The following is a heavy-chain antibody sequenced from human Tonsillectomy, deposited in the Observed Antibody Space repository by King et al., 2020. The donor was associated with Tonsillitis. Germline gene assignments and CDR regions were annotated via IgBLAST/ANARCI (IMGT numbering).Heavy chain of an antibody. V-gene: IGHV3-33*05. D-gene: IGHD2-21*02. CDR2: ISYDGGEK. J-gene: IGHJ6*02. Sequence: VQLVESGGGVVQPGRSLRLSCAASGLTFSSYGMHWVRQAPGKGLEWVALISYDGGEKSYADSVKGRFTISRDNSKNTLFLQMNSLRAEDTALYFCASFAGLLLSLDGPARYYDMDVWGQGTTVTVSS. CDR3: ASFAGLLLSLDGPARYYDMDV. CDR1: GLTFSSYG.